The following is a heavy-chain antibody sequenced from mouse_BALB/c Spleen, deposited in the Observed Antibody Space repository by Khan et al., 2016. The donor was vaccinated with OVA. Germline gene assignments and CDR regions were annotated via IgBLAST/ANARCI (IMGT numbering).Heavy chain of an antibody. CDR3: ARNYDYDEGLAY. V-gene: IGHV2-2*02. CDR1: GFSLTSYG. D-gene: IGHD2-4*01. CDR2: IWSGGST. J-gene: IGHJ3*01. Sequence: QVQLKESGSGLVQPSQSLSITCTVSGFSLTSYGVHWVRQSPGKGLEWLGVIWSGGSTDYNAAFIYRLSISKDNSKSQAFFKMNSLQANDTAIYYCARNYDYDEGLAYWGQGTLVTVSA.